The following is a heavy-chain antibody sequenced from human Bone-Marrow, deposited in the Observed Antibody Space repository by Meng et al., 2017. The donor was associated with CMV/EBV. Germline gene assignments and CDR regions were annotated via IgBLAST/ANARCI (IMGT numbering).Heavy chain of an antibody. D-gene: IGHD3-22*01. V-gene: IGHV3-53*01. Sequence: GGSLRLSCAASGFTVSSNCMGWVRQAPGKGLEWVSVIYSGGSTYYADSVKGRFTISRDNSKNTLYLQMNSLRAEDTAVYYCARSTRYYYDSSGYSKALFDYWGQGTLVTVSS. J-gene: IGHJ4*02. CDR2: IYSGGST. CDR1: GFTVSSNC. CDR3: ARSTRYYYDSSGYSKALFDY.